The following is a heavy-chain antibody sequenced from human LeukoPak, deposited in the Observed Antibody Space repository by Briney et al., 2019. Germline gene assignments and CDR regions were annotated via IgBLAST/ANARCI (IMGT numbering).Heavy chain of an antibody. CDR3: ATAVWAGTRVWFDP. V-gene: IGHV1-24*01. CDR1: GYTFTGYY. CDR2: FDPEDGET. Sequence: ASVKVSCKASGYTFTGYYMHWVRQAPGKGLEWMGGFDPEDGETIYAQKFQGRVTMTEDTSTDTAYMELSSLRSEDTAVYYCATAVWAGTRVWFDPWGQGTLVTVSS. D-gene: IGHD6-19*01. J-gene: IGHJ5*02.